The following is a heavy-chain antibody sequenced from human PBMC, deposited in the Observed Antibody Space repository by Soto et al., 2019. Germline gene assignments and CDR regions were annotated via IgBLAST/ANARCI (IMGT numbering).Heavy chain of an antibody. V-gene: IGHV3-23*04. Sequence: EVQLVESGGGLVQPGGSPRLSCAASGFTLSNYWMHWVRQAPGKGLEWVSAISGSGGSTYYADSVKGRFTISRDNSKNTLYLQMNSLRAEDTAVYYCAKPYYYDSRSPFQHWGQGTLVTVSS. CDR3: AKPYYYDSRSPFQH. CDR1: GFTLSNYW. J-gene: IGHJ1*01. D-gene: IGHD3-22*01. CDR2: ISGSGGST.